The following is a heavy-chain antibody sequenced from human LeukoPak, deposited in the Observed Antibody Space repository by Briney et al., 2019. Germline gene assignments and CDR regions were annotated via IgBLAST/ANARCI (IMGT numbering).Heavy chain of an antibody. CDR1: GFTFRSYW. J-gene: IGHJ4*02. CDR3: VVANCGGDCSH. CDR2: INSEGSST. D-gene: IGHD2-21*02. Sequence: GALRLSCEASGFTFRSYWMYWVRQAPGPGLVWVSRINSEGSSTSYADSVKGRFTISRDNAKNTLYLYMNSLRADDTAVYYCVVANCGGDCSHWGQGTLVTVSS. V-gene: IGHV3-74*01.